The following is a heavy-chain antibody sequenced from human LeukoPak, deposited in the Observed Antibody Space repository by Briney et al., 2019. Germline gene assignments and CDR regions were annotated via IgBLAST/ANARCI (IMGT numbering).Heavy chain of an antibody. CDR3: ARDLGTEYQLLDSNWFDP. Sequence: SETLSLTCTVSGGSISTSNNYWGWIRQPPGKGLEWIASIYYSGSTYYNPSLKSRVTISVDTSKNQFSLKLNSVTAADAAVYYCARDLGTEYQLLDSNWFDPWGLGTLVTASS. J-gene: IGHJ5*02. CDR1: GGSISTSNNY. D-gene: IGHD2-2*01. CDR2: IYYSGST. V-gene: IGHV4-39*07.